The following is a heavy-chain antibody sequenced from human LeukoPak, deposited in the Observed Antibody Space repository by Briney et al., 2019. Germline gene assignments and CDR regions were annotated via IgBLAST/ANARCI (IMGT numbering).Heavy chain of an antibody. J-gene: IGHJ6*02. Sequence: PSETLSLTCTVSGGSISSPYWTWIRQPAGKGLEWIGRFYTIGIANYNPSLQSRVTMSVDTSKNQFSLKVTSVTPADTAIYYCDRDYGVWFGEHYYYNGMDVWGQGISVTVSS. CDR1: GGSISSPY. V-gene: IGHV4-4*07. CDR2: FYTIGIA. CDR3: DRDYGVWFGEHYYYNGMDV. D-gene: IGHD3-10*01.